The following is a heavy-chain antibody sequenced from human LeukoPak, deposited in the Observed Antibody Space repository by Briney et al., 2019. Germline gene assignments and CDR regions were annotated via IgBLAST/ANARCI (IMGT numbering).Heavy chain of an antibody. CDR2: ISWNSGSI. J-gene: IGHJ5*02. CDR1: GFTFDDYA. CDR3: AKGGIAVAGTWFDP. V-gene: IGHV3-9*03. D-gene: IGHD6-19*01. Sequence: GGSLRLSCAASGFTFDDYAMHWVRQAPGKGLEWVSGISWNSGSIGYADSVKGRFIISRDNARNSLYLQMNSLRAEDMALYYCAKGGIAVAGTWFDPWGQGTLVTVSS.